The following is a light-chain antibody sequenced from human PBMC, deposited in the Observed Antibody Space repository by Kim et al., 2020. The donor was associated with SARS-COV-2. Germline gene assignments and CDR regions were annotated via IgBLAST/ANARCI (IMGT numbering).Light chain of an antibody. J-gene: IGLJ3*02. CDR1: GANSARNV. Sequence: GQRVTMSCFGGGANSARNVVTWYQQFPGTAPNLLMYDTDQRSSGVPDRFSGSRSGTSASLAISGLQSDDEADDYCATWDDSLNEWVFGGGTQLTVL. CDR2: DTD. CDR3: ATWDDSLNEWV. V-gene: IGLV1-44*01.